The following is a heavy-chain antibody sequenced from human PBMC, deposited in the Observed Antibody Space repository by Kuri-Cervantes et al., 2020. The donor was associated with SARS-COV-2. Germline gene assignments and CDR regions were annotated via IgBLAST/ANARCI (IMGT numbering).Heavy chain of an antibody. CDR1: HFTFSSYA. CDR2: ISYDGNNK. J-gene: IGHJ3*02. CDR3: AKEDAFDI. Sequence: GESLKISCAASHFTFSSYAFHWVRQAPGQGLEWVAAISYDGNNKYFADSVRGRFTVSRDNSKNTLYLEMDGLRPEDTAVYYCAKEDAFDIWGQGTMVTVSS. V-gene: IGHV3-30*04.